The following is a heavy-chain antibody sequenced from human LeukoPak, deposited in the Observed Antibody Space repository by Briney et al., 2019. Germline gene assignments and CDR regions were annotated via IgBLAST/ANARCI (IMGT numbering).Heavy chain of an antibody. CDR2: ISAYNGNT. CDR1: GYTFTSYG. J-gene: IGHJ6*04. Sequence: GASVKVSCKASGYTFTSYGISWVRRAPGQGLEWMGWISAYNGNTNYAQKLQGRVTMTTDTSTSTAYMELRSLRSDDTAVYYCARASRYCSSTSCYGGPYYYYGMDVWGKGTTVTVSS. V-gene: IGHV1-18*04. D-gene: IGHD2-2*01. CDR3: ARASRYCSSTSCYGGPYYYYGMDV.